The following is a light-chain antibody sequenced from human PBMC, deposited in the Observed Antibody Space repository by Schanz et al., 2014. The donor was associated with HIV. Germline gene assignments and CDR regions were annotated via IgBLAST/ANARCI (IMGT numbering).Light chain of an antibody. Sequence: EIVMTQSPATLYVSPGEGATLSCRASQSISNNLAWYQHKPGQAPRLLIYDASNRASGIPARFSGSGSGTDFTLRISSLEPEDVAVYYCQQRRNWLTFGGGTKVEIK. V-gene: IGKV3-11*01. CDR2: DAS. CDR1: QSISNN. J-gene: IGKJ4*01. CDR3: QQRRNWLT.